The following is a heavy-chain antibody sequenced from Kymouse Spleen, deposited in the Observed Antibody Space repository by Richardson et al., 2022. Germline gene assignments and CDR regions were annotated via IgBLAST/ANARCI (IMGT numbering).Heavy chain of an antibody. CDR3: AKGPIAAAGYNWFDP. D-gene: IGHD6-13*01. Sequence: EVQLVESGGGLVQPGRSLRLSCAASGFTFDDYAMHWVRQAPGKGLEWVSGISWNSGSIGYADSVKGRFTISRDNAKNSLYLQMNSLRAEDTALYYCAKGPIAAAGYNWFDPWGQGTLVTVSS. CDR1: GFTFDDYA. J-gene: IGHJ5*02. CDR2: ISWNSGSI. V-gene: IGHV3-9*01.